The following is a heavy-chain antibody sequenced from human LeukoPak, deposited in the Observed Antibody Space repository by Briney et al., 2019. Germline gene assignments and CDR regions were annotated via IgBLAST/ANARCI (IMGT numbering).Heavy chain of an antibody. Sequence: AETLSLTCAVYGGSFSGYYWSWIRQPPGKWLEWIGEIKHSGSTNYNPSLKSRVTISVDTSKNQFSLKLSSVTAADTAVYYCARVQRWLQSIDYWGQGTLVTVSS. CDR2: IKHSGST. CDR3: ARVQRWLQSIDY. J-gene: IGHJ4*02. V-gene: IGHV4-34*01. CDR1: GGSFSGYY. D-gene: IGHD5-24*01.